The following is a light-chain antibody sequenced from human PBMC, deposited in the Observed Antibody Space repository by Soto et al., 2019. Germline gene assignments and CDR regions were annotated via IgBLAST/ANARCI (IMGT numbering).Light chain of an antibody. CDR2: DAS. Sequence: DIQMTQSPSSLSASVGDRVTITCQASQDITNYLNWYQQKPGRAPKLLIYDASNLQTGVPSRFSGSGPGTDFTFTISSLQPEDIAIYYCQQYDNPALTFGGGTKVDIK. CDR3: QQYDNPALT. V-gene: IGKV1-33*01. CDR1: QDITNY. J-gene: IGKJ4*01.